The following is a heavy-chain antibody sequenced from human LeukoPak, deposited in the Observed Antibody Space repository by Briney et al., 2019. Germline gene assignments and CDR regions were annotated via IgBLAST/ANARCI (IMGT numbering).Heavy chain of an antibody. V-gene: IGHV3-48*03. D-gene: IGHD3-10*01. J-gene: IGHJ4*02. CDR3: ARGKVWGVISFDY. Sequence: GGSLRLSCAASGFTFSSYEMNWVRQAPGKGLEWVSYISSSGSTIYYADSVKGRFTISRDNAKNSLYLQMNSLRAEDTAVYYCARGKVWGVISFDYWGQGTLVTVSS. CDR1: GFTFSSYE. CDR2: ISSSGSTI.